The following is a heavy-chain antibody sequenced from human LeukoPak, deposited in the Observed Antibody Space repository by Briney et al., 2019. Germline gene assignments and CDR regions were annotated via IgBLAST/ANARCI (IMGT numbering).Heavy chain of an antibody. V-gene: IGHV3-33*01. J-gene: IGHJ6*02. D-gene: IGHD2-8*01. Sequence: GGSLRLSCAASGFTFSSYCWHWVRQAPGKGLEWVAVIWYDGSNKYYAASVKRGFTISRDNSKNTLHLQSNSLRAEDTAVYYCARDFGGMVRYGMDVWGQATTVTVSS. CDR2: IWYDGSNK. CDR1: GFTFSSYC. CDR3: ARDFGGMVRYGMDV.